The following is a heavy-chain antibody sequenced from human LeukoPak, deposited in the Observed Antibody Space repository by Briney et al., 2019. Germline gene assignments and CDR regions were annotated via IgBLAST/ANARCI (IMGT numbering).Heavy chain of an antibody. CDR3: ASDSSGWYPFDY. CDR1: GFTFSSYA. CDR2: ISGSGGST. D-gene: IGHD6-19*01. J-gene: IGHJ4*02. V-gene: IGHV3-23*01. Sequence: GGSLRLSCAASGFTFSSYAMSWVRQAPGKGLEWVSAISGSGGSTYYADSVKGRFTISRDNSKNTLYLQMNSLRAEDTAVYYWASDSSGWYPFDYWGQGTLVTVSS.